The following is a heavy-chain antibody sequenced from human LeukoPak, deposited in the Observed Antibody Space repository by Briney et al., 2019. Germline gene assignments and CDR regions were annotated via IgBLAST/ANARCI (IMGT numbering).Heavy chain of an antibody. CDR2: IWNDASNK. J-gene: IGHJ4*02. Sequence: PGGSLRLSCAASGFTFSTYGMHWVRQAPGKGLEWVAVIWNDASNKYYADSVKGRFTISRDNSKNTLYLQMNSLRDEDTALYYCARDLTTSDNWGQGTLVTVSS. CDR3: ARDLTTSDN. D-gene: IGHD1/OR15-1a*01. CDR1: GFTFSTYG. V-gene: IGHV3-33*01.